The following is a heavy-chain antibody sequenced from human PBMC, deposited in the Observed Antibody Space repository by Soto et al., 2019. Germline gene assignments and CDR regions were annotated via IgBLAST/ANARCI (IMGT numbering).Heavy chain of an antibody. V-gene: IGHV3-9*01. J-gene: IGHJ4*02. Sequence: GGSLRLSCAASGFTFDDYAMHWVRQAPGKGLEWVSGISWNSGSIGYADSVKGRFTISRDNAKNSLYLQMNSLRAEDTALYYCAILTVYSSFDYWGQGTLVTVSS. D-gene: IGHD3-9*01. CDR1: GFTFDDYA. CDR2: ISWNSGSI. CDR3: AILTVYSSFDY.